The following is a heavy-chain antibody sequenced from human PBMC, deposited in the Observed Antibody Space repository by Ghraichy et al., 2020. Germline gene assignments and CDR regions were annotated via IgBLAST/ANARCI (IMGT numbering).Heavy chain of an antibody. D-gene: IGHD1-14*01. J-gene: IGHJ4*02. CDR1: GFSFTDYW. V-gene: IGHV3-74*01. Sequence: LSLTCAASGFSFTDYWMHWVRQTPGRGLEWVSHLNIDGTTVSYADSVKGRFTISRDNAKNTMYLQMISLTVEDTAVYYCVRSYKDGLRHFDYWGQGTQV. CDR3: VRSYKDGLRHFDY. CDR2: LNIDGTTV.